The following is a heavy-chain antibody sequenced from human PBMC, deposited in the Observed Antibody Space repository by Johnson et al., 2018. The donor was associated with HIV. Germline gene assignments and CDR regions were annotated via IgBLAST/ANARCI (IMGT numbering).Heavy chain of an antibody. CDR2: ISGSGGST. Sequence: EVQLVESGGGVVQPGGSLRLSCAASGFTFSSYAMSWVRQAPGKGLEWVSAISGSGGSTYYADSVKGRFTISRDNSKNTLYIQMNSLRAEDTAVYYCALVLGALPGAFDIWGQGTLVTVSS. D-gene: IGHD3-16*01. CDR3: ALVLGALPGAFDI. CDR1: GFTFSSYA. V-gene: IGHV3-23*04. J-gene: IGHJ3*02.